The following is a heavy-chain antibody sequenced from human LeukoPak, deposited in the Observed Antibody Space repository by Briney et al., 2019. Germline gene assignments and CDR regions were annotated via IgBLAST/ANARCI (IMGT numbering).Heavy chain of an antibody. CDR3: AREGIAAAAPFDY. V-gene: IGHV1-3*01. D-gene: IGHD6-13*01. CDR2: INAGNGNT. J-gene: IGHJ4*02. CDR1: GYTFISYA. Sequence: ASVKVSCKASGYTFISYAMHWVRQAPGQRLEWMGWINAGNGNTKYSQKFQGRVTITRDTSASTAYMELSSLRSEDTAVYYCAREGIAAAAPFDYWGQGTLVTVSS.